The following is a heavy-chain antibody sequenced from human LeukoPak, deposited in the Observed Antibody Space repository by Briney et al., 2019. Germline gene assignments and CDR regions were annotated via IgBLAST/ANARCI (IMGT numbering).Heavy chain of an antibody. V-gene: IGHV1-2*02. CDR2: INPNSGGT. J-gene: IGHJ3*02. CDR1: GYTFTGYY. D-gene: IGHD4-17*01. CDR3: ARVTTVFDAFDI. Sequence: ASVKVSCKASGYTFTGYYMHWVRQAPGQGLAWMGWINPNSGGTNYAQKFQGRVTMTRDTSISAAYMELSRLRSDDAAVYYCARVTTVFDAFDIWGQGTMVTVSS.